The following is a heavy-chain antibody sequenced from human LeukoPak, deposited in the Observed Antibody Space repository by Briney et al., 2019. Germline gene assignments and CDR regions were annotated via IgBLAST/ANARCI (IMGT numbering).Heavy chain of an antibody. CDR3: AKHRMVRGIITDYYFDY. D-gene: IGHD3-10*01. CDR2: ISASGGNT. J-gene: IGHJ4*02. Sequence: PGGSLRLSCAASGVTLNSYAMCWVRQAPGKGLEWVSTISASGGNTYYADSVKGRFTISRDNSKNTLYLQMNSLRAEDTAMYYCAKHRMVRGIITDYYFDYWGQGTLVTVSS. V-gene: IGHV3-23*01. CDR1: GVTLNSYA.